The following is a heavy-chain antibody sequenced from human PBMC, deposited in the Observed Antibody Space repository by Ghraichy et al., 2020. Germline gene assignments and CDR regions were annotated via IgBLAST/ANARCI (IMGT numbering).Heavy chain of an antibody. D-gene: IGHD3-22*01. Sequence: GGSLRLSCAASGFTSSSYGMHWVRQAPGKGLGWVAVISYDGTNKYYADSVKGRFTISRDNSKNTLYLQMNSLRAEDTAVYFCAKDVHYYSDSRELDYWGQGTLVTVSS. CDR3: AKDVHYYSDSRELDY. CDR1: GFTSSSYG. J-gene: IGHJ4*02. CDR2: ISYDGTNK. V-gene: IGHV3-30*18.